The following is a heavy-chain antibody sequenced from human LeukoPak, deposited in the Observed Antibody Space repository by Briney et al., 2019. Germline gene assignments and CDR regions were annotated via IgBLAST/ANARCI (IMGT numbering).Heavy chain of an antibody. V-gene: IGHV3-30*04. Sequence: PGGSLRLSCAASGLTFSNYAMHWVRQAPGKGLEWVAVISYDGSNKYYADSVKGRFTISRDNSKNTLYLQMNSLRTEDTAVYYCAREGSFCSGGSCYGAFDIWGQGTMVTVSS. CDR1: GLTFSNYA. D-gene: IGHD2-15*01. J-gene: IGHJ3*02. CDR2: ISYDGSNK. CDR3: AREGSFCSGGSCYGAFDI.